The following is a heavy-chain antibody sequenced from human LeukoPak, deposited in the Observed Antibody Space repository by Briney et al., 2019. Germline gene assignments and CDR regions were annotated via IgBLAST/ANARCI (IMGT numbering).Heavy chain of an antibody. CDR1: GFTFSSYS. J-gene: IGHJ4*02. V-gene: IGHV3-48*01. CDR2: INTGSSTI. D-gene: IGHD3-22*01. Sequence: GGSLRLSCAASGFTFSSYSMNWVRQAPGKGLEWVSYINTGSSTIYYADSVKGRFTISRDNAKNSLYLQMNNLRAEDTAVYYCARDRLGDYDHSGYYDKWGQGTLVTVSS. CDR3: ARDRLGDYDHSGYYDK.